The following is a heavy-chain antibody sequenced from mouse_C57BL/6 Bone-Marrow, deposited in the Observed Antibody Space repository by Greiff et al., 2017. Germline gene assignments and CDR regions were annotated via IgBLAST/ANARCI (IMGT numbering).Heavy chain of an antibody. V-gene: IGHV5-12*01. CDR3: ASPAPGSSSYAMDY. J-gene: IGHJ4*01. D-gene: IGHD1-1*01. Sequence: EVKLMESGGGLVQPGGSLKLSCAASGFTFSDYYMYWVRQTPEKRLEWVAYISNGGGSTYYPDTVKGRFTISRDNAKNTLYLQKSRLKSEDTAMYYCASPAPGSSSYAMDYWGQGTSVTVSS. CDR1: GFTFSDYY. CDR2: ISNGGGST.